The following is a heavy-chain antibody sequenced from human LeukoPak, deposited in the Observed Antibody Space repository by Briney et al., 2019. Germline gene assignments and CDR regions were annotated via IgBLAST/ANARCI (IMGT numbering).Heavy chain of an antibody. CDR3: AKARGLIGGAFDI. J-gene: IGHJ3*02. CDR1: GFTFSSYE. V-gene: IGHV3-48*03. D-gene: IGHD3-22*01. CDR2: ISSSGSTI. Sequence: GGSLRLSCAASGFTFSSYEMNWVRQAPGKGLEWVSYISSSGSTIYYADSVKGRFTISRDNSKDSLYLQMNRLRTEDTALYYCAKARGLIGGAFDIWGQGTMVTVSS.